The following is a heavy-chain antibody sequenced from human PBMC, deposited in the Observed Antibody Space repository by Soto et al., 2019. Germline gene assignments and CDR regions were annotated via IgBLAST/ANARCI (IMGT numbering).Heavy chain of an antibody. CDR1: GFTLSTYW. Sequence: EVQVVESGGGLVQPGESLRLSCAASGFTLSTYWMHWVRQAPGKGLVWVSRIEPDGNTDYADSVKGRFTISRDNAKNTLYLQMNSLRDEDTAVYYCVASSKVLGHWGQGTLVTVPS. J-gene: IGHJ4*02. V-gene: IGHV3-74*01. CDR3: VASSKVLGH. CDR2: IEPDGNT. D-gene: IGHD6-13*01.